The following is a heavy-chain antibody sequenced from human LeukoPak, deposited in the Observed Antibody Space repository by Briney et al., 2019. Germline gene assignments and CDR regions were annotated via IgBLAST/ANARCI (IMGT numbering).Heavy chain of an antibody. V-gene: IGHV3-66*01. Sequence: PGGSLRLSCAASEFSVGSNYMTWVRQAPGKGLEWVSLIYSGGSTYYADSVKGRFTISRDNAKNSLYLQMNSLRAEDTAVYYCARVLHKRNYDSTTYYGYWGQGTLVTVSS. CDR1: EFSVGSNY. J-gene: IGHJ4*02. CDR2: IYSGGST. D-gene: IGHD3-22*01. CDR3: ARVLHKRNYDSTTYYGY.